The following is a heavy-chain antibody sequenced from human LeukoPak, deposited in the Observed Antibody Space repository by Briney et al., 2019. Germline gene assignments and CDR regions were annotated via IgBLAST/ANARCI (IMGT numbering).Heavy chain of an antibody. V-gene: IGHV4-31*03. CDR2: ISSSGNT. J-gene: IGHJ3*02. Sequence: SETLSLTCTVSGGSFRSGGYYWSWIRQLPGKGLEWIGYISSSGNTHYNPSLKSRVTMSTDTSNNQFSLRLNSITAADTAVYYCALEWLSGAFDIWGQGTMVTVSS. CDR3: ALEWLSGAFDI. D-gene: IGHD3-3*01. CDR1: GGSFRSGGYY.